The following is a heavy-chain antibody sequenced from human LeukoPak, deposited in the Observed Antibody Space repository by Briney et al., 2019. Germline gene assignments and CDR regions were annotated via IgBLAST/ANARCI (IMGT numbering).Heavy chain of an antibody. CDR1: GLTFSSHW. J-gene: IGHJ4*02. CDR2: ISGNGGST. Sequence: PGGSLRLSCAASGLTFSSHWMHWVRQAPGKGLEWVSGISGNGGSTNYADSVKGRFTISRDNSKNTLYLRMNSLRAEDTAVYYCAKRYCSTTSCYKRYGSGSYFFDYWGQGTLVTVSS. D-gene: IGHD2-2*02. CDR3: AKRYCSTTSCYKRYGSGSYFFDY. V-gene: IGHV3-23*01.